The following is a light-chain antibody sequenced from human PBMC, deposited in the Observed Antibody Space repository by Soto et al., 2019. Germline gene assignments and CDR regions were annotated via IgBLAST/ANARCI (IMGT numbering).Light chain of an antibody. CDR1: QSVSSN. CDR2: GAS. V-gene: IGKV3-20*01. CDR3: QQYGSSLIT. Sequence: EIVMTQSPATLSVSPGERATLSCRASQSVSSNLAWYQQKPGQAPRLLIYGASSRATGIPDRFSGSGSGTDFTLTISRLEPEDFAVYYCQQYGSSLITFGQGTDWRL. J-gene: IGKJ5*01.